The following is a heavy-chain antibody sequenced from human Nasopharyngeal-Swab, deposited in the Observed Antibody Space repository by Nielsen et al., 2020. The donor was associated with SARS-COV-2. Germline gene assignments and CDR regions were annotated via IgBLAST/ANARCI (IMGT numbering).Heavy chain of an antibody. D-gene: IGHD2-21*02. Sequence: KVSCKASGYSFTNYWIGWVRQMPGTGLEWMGLIYPGDSSIRYIPSFQGQVTIPVDKSISTTYLQWSNLKASDAATYYCARRGDCNGNPCYSDYWGQGTLVTVSS. J-gene: IGHJ4*02. V-gene: IGHV5-51*01. CDR1: GYSFTNYW. CDR2: IYPGDSSI. CDR3: ARRGDCNGNPCYSDY.